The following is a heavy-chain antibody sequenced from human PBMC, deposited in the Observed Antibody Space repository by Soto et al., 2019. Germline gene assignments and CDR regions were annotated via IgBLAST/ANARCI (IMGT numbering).Heavy chain of an antibody. V-gene: IGHV4-30-2*01. J-gene: IGHJ4*02. CDR1: GVSISSGGYS. CDR3: ARRSYNNFDY. CDR2: IYHSGST. D-gene: IGHD1-26*01. Sequence: PSETLSLTCAVSGVSISSGGYSWSWIRQPPGKGLEWIGYIYHSGSTYYNPSLKSRVTISVDRSKNQFSLKLSSVTAADTAVYYCARRSYNNFDYWGQGTLVTVSS.